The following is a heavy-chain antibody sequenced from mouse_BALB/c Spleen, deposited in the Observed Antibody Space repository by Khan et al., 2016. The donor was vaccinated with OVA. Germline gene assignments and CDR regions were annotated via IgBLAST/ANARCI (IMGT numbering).Heavy chain of an antibody. V-gene: IGHV2-6-5*01. J-gene: IGHJ4*01. CDR2: IWGGGST. Sequence: QVQLKESGPGLVAPSQSLSITCTVSGFSLTDYGVSWIRQPPGKGLEWLGVIWGGGSTYYNSALKSRLSISKDNSKSQGFLKRNSLQTDDTAMYYCAKSFYAHYYAMDYWRQRTSVTVSS. CDR3: AKSFYAHYYAMDY. CDR1: GFSLTDYG. D-gene: IGHD2-10*01.